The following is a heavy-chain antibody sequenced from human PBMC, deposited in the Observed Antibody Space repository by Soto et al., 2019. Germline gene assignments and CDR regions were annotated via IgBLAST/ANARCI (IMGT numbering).Heavy chain of an antibody. CDR1: GFTFVDYA. J-gene: IGHJ6*02. Sequence: EVQLVESGGGLVQPGRSLRLSCGASGFTFVDYAMHWVRQAPGKGLEWVSGISWNSARIDYADSVKGRFTISRDNAKNSLYLQMNSLIAEDTALYYCAKDILFGETSYYYGMDVWGQGTTVTVSS. D-gene: IGHD3-10*01. CDR2: ISWNSARI. CDR3: AKDILFGETSYYYGMDV. V-gene: IGHV3-9*01.